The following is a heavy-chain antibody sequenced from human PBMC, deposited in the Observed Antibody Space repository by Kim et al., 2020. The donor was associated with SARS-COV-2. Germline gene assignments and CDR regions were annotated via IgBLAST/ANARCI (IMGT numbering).Heavy chain of an antibody. V-gene: IGHV4-39*07. D-gene: IGHD3-9*01. J-gene: IGHJ4*02. Sequence: SETLSLTCTVYGDSVTSSPYYWGWHRQSPGKELEGIASISYAGTTYYNPSFLSPVTIALDKTQNHFSLKVKSVTAADTAIYYCAREPKETQSDPFLTGYCDSWGQGTLVTVSS. CDR3: AREPKETQSDPFLTGYCDS. CDR1: GDSVTSSPYY. CDR2: ISYAGTT.